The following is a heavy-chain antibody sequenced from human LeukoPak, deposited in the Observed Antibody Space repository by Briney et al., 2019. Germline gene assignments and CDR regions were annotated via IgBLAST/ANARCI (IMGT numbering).Heavy chain of an antibody. CDR1: GFTVSSNY. CDR3: ARDRGHGDRDY. Sequence: PGGSLRLSYAASGFTVSSNYMSWVRQAPGKGLEWVSVIYSGGSTYYADSVKGRFTISRDNSKNTLYLQMNSLRAEDTAVYYCARDRGHGDRDYWGQGTLVTVSS. CDR2: IYSGGST. V-gene: IGHV3-66*01. D-gene: IGHD4-17*01. J-gene: IGHJ4*02.